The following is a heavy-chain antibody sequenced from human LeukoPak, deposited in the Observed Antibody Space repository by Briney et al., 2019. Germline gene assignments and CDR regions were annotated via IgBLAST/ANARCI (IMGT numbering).Heavy chain of an antibody. J-gene: IGHJ4*02. CDR2: IYYSGST. V-gene: IGHV4-39*02. D-gene: IGHD5-12*01. Sequence: SETLSLTCTVSGGSISSSSYYWGWIRQPPGKGLEWIGSIYYSGSTYYNPSLKSRVTISVDTSKNHFSLKLSSVTAADTAVYYCARVLDRYSGYDYPIDYWGQGTLVTVSS. CDR1: GGSISSSSYY. CDR3: ARVLDRYSGYDYPIDY.